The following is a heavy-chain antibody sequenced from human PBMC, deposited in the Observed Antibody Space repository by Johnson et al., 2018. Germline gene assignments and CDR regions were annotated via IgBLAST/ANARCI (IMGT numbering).Heavy chain of an antibody. CDR1: GGSISSSDW. J-gene: IGHJ6*04. CDR3: TRESGMDV. V-gene: IGHV3-74*01. CDR2: INIDGSSQ. Sequence: VQLQESGPGLVKPSQTLSLTCAVSGGSISSSDWWSWVRQAPGKGLVWVSRINIDGSSQSYADSVKGRFTISRDNAKNTLYLQMKSLRAEDTAVYYCTRESGMDVWGKGTTVTVSS.